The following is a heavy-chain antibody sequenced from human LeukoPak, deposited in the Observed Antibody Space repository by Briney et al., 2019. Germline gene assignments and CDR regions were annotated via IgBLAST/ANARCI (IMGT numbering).Heavy chain of an antibody. CDR1: GLTFSSYA. J-gene: IGHJ4*02. CDR3: AAGKYFFDY. V-gene: IGHV3-23*01. Sequence: GSLRLSCAASGLTFSSYAMSWVRQAPGKGLEWVSAVSTGGGTTSYADSVKGRFTISRDNSKNTLSLQMHSLRAEDTAVYYCAAGKYFFDYWGQGALVTVSS. CDR2: VSTGGGTT. D-gene: IGHD1-1*01.